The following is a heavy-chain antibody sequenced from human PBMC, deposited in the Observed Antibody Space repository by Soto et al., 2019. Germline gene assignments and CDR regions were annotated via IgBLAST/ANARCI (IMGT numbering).Heavy chain of an antibody. Sequence: SLRLSCAASGFTFSSYWMTWVRQAPGKGLEWVANIKQDGSEKYYVDSVKGRFTISRDNAKNSLYLQMNSLRAEDTAVYYCATHPYSSGWYCWGQGTLVTVS. V-gene: IGHV3-7*02. D-gene: IGHD6-13*01. J-gene: IGHJ4*02. CDR1: GFTFSSYW. CDR3: ATHPYSSGWYC. CDR2: IKQDGSEK.